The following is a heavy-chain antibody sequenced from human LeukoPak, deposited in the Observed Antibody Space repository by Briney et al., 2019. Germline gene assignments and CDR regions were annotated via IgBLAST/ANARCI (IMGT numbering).Heavy chain of an antibody. Sequence: SETLSLTCAVYGGSFSGYYWSWIRQPPGKGLEWIGEINHSGSTNSNPSLKSRATLSVDMSRKHFFLDLSSVTAADTAVYYCARAVHYSATSDQYTGGWYYFDFWGQGTLVTVSS. V-gene: IGHV4-34*01. CDR2: INHSGST. CDR1: GGSFSGYY. CDR3: ARAVHYSATSDQYTGGWYYFDF. J-gene: IGHJ4*02. D-gene: IGHD2-15*01.